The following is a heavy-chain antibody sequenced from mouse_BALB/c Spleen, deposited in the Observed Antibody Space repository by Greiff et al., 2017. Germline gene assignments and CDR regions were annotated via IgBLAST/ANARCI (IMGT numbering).Heavy chain of an antibody. Sequence: DVQLQESGPGLVKPSQTVSLTCTVTGISITTGNYRWSWIRQFPGNKLEWIGYIYYSGTITYNPSLTSRTTITRDTSKNQFFLEMNSLTAEDTATYYCARDSTMIFDYWGQGTTLTVSS. CDR2: IYYSGTI. J-gene: IGHJ2*01. CDR1: GISITTGNYR. CDR3: ARDSTMIFDY. V-gene: IGHV3-5*02. D-gene: IGHD2-4*01.